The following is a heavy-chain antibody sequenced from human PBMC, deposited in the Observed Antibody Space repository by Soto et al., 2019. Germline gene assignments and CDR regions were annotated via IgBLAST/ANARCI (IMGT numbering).Heavy chain of an antibody. V-gene: IGHV1-2*02. CDR2: INPNSGGT. Sequence: ASVKVSCKASGYTFTGYYMHWVRQAPGQALEWMGWINPNSGGTNYAQKFQGRVTMTRDTSISTAYMGLSRLRSDDTAVYYCARDFDFWSGYTYYYYGMDVWGQGTTVTVSS. CDR3: ARDFDFWSGYTYYYYGMDV. J-gene: IGHJ6*02. D-gene: IGHD3-3*01. CDR1: GYTFTGYY.